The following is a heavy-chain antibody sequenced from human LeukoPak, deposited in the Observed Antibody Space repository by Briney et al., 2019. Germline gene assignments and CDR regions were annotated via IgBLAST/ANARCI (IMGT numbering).Heavy chain of an antibody. CDR1: GFTFSSYW. Sequence: PGGSLRLSCAASGFTFSSYWMHWVRQAPGKGLVWVSRIKSDGSSTTYADSVKGRFTISRGNAKNTLYLQMNSLRAEDTAVYYCARDYASVPAAIWGNWFDPWGQGTLVTVSS. J-gene: IGHJ5*02. D-gene: IGHD2-2*01. CDR3: ARDYASVPAAIWGNWFDP. V-gene: IGHV3-74*01. CDR2: IKSDGSST.